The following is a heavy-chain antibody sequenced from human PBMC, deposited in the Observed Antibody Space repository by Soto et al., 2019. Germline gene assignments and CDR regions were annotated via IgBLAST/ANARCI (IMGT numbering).Heavy chain of an antibody. CDR1: GFTFSTYG. CDR2: ISFVGSNK. D-gene: IGHD3-10*01. Sequence: GGSLRLSCAASGFTFSTYGMHWVRQAPGKGLEWVAVISFVGSNKHYADSVKGRFTISRDDSKNTLYLQMNSLRAEDTAVYYCARKRGASGSDSWGQGTLVTVSS. J-gene: IGHJ4*02. V-gene: IGHV3-30*03. CDR3: ARKRGASGSDS.